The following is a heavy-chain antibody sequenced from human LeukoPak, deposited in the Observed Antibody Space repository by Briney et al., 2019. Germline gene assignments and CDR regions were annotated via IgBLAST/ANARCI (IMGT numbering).Heavy chain of an antibody. V-gene: IGHV3-30*02. J-gene: IGHJ4*02. CDR3: AKDATDYYDSSGYVGM. CDR1: GFTFSSYG. CDR2: IRYDGSNK. Sequence: GGSLRLSCAASGFTFSSYGMHWVRQAPGKGLEWVAFIRYDGSNKYYADSVKGRFTISRDNSKNTLYLQMNSLRAEATAVYYCAKDATDYYDSSGYVGMWGQGTLVTVSS. D-gene: IGHD3-22*01.